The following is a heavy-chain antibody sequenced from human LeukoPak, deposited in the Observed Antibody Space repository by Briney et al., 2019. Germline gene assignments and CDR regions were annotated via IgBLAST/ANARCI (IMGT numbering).Heavy chain of an antibody. D-gene: IGHD3-10*01. J-gene: IGHJ4*02. V-gene: IGHV4-34*01. CDR2: INHSGST. Sequence: DPSETLSLTCAVYGGSFSGYYWSWIRQPPGKGLEWIGEINHSGSTNYNPSLKSRVTISVDTSKDQFSLKLSSVTAADTAVYYCARSSHYYGSGSVFDYWGQGTLVTVSS. CDR1: GGSFSGYY. CDR3: ARSSHYYGSGSVFDY.